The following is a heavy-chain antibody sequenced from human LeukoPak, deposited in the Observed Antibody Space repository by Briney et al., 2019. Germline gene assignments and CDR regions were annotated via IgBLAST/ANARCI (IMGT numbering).Heavy chain of an antibody. Sequence: HGEPLKISCKGSGYSFTTYWISWVRQMPGKGLEWMGRIDPSDSYTDYSPSFQGHVSISVDKSISTAYLQWSSLKASDTAMYYCARRGRYSGSYYSLGYWGQGTLVTVSS. CDR3: ARRGRYSGSYYSLGY. CDR1: GYSFTTYW. J-gene: IGHJ4*02. CDR2: IDPSDSYT. D-gene: IGHD1-26*01. V-gene: IGHV5-10-1*01.